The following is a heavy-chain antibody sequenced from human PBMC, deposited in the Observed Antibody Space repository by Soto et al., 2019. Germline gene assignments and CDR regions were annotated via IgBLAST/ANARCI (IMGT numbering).Heavy chain of an antibody. J-gene: IGHJ6*02. CDR3: ALDSSSWYDYYYGMDV. CDR1: GGTFSSYA. Sequence: SVKVSCKASGGTFSSYAISWVRQAPGQGLEWMGGIIPIFGTANYAQKFQGRVTITADESTSTAYMELSSLRSEDTAVYYCALDSSSWYDYYYGMDVWGQGTTVTVSS. V-gene: IGHV1-69*13. D-gene: IGHD6-13*01. CDR2: IIPIFGTA.